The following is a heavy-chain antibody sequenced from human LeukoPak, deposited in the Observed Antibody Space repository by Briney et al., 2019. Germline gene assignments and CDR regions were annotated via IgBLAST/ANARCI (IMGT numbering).Heavy chain of an antibody. CDR1: GGSISSGDYY. V-gene: IGHV4-30-4*08. Sequence: SETLSLTCTVSGGSISSGDYYWSWIRQPPGKGLEWIGYIYYSGSTYYNPSLKSRVTISVDTSKNQFSLKLSSVTAADTAVYYCARVARIVGYAFDIWGQGTMVTVSS. D-gene: IGHD1-26*01. J-gene: IGHJ3*02. CDR3: ARVARIVGYAFDI. CDR2: IYYSGST.